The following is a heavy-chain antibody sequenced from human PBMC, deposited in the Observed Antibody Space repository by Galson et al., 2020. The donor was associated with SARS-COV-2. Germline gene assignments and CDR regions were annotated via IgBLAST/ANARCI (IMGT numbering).Heavy chain of an antibody. J-gene: IGHJ6*02. CDR3: AREAGSPYYYYYYGMDV. V-gene: IGHV4-61*02. CDR1: GGSISSGSYY. D-gene: IGHD3-10*01. CDR2: IYTSGNT. Sequence: SETLSLTCTVSGGSISSGSYYWSWIRQPAGKGLEWIGRIYTSGNTNYNPSLKSRVTISVDTSKNQFSPKLSSVTAADTAVYYCAREAGSPYYYYYYGMDVWGQGTTVTVSS.